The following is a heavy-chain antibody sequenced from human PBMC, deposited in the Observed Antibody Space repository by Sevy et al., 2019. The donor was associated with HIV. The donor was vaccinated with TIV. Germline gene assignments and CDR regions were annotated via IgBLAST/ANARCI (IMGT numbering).Heavy chain of an antibody. D-gene: IGHD3-3*01. CDR1: GYTFPNYA. Sequence: ASVKVSCKASGYTFPNYAISWVRQAPGKGLEGMGWISGFNGDTKNPEKFQGRFTMTTDTSTKTAYMDLRSLRSDDTAVYYCVRGTTFYDFWTGGDYWGQGTLVTVSS. J-gene: IGHJ4*02. V-gene: IGHV1-18*01. CDR3: VRGTTFYDFWTGGDY. CDR2: ISGFNGDT.